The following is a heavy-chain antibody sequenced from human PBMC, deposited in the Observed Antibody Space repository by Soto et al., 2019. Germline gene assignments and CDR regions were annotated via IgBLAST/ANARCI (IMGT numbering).Heavy chain of an antibody. J-gene: IGHJ4*02. Sequence: GGSLRLSCAASGFTFSSYSMNWVRQAPGKGLEWVSSISSSSSYIYYADSVKGRFTISRDNAKNSLYLQMNSLRAEDTAVYYCARAAYHYDSSGYIGYWGQGTLVTVSS. CDR2: ISSSSSYI. CDR1: GFTFSSYS. V-gene: IGHV3-21*01. D-gene: IGHD3-22*01. CDR3: ARAAYHYDSSGYIGY.